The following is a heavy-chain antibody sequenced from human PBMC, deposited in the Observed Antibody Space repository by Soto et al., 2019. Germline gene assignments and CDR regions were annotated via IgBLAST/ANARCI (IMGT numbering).Heavy chain of an antibody. Sequence: QVQLQESGPGLVKPSQTLSLTCTVSGGSISSGDYYWSWIRQPPGKGLEWIGYIYYSGSTYYNPSLKSRFTISGDTSKNQCSLKLSSVTAADTAVYYCARDRRLMVSDYWGQGTLVTVSS. J-gene: IGHJ4*02. CDR1: GGSISSGDYY. V-gene: IGHV4-30-4*01. CDR2: IYYSGST. D-gene: IGHD2-8*01. CDR3: ARDRRLMVSDY.